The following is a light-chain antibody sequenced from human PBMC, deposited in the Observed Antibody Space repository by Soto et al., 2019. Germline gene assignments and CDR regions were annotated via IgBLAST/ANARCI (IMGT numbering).Light chain of an antibody. CDR1: QSVTSN. CDR3: QQYNNWPPYT. CDR2: GVS. J-gene: IGKJ2*01. Sequence: EIVLTQSSATLSLSPGERATLSCRASQSVTSNALAWYQQKPGQAPRLLIYGVSSRATGIPDRFSGSGSGTDFTLTISSLEPEDFAVYYCQQYNNWPPYTFGQGTKVDIK. V-gene: IGKV3-11*01.